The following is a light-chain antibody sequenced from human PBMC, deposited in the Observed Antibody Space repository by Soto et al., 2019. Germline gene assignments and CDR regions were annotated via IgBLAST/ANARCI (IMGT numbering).Light chain of an antibody. J-gene: IGKJ3*01. Sequence: IRMTQAPLSLPVTPGEPVSISCRSNQSLLHRNGFHYLDWYVQKPGQSPQLLIFWASNRAAGVPDRFTGSGSGTDFTLKISRVEAEDVGVYYCMQALQSFAFGPGTKVDI. CDR2: WAS. CDR1: QSLLHRNGFHY. CDR3: MQALQSFA. V-gene: IGKV2-28*01.